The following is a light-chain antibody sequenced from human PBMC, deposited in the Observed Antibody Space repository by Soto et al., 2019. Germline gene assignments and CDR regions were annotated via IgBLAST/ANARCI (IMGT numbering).Light chain of an antibody. J-gene: IGKJ4*01. CDR2: GAS. V-gene: IGKV3D-15*01. CDR1: QKINSD. Sequence: SQKINSDVAWYQQKVGQTPRLLIHGASTRATGIAARFSGSGSGTEFTLGLRSLQSCGFALPICEQYNSCPVSVAGGTKVDIK. CDR3: EQYNSCPVS.